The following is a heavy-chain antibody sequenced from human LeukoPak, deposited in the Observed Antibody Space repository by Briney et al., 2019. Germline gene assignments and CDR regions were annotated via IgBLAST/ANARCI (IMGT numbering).Heavy chain of an antibody. CDR2: VYRTGST. CDR3: ARDPSITMIRGVTFDY. Sequence: SETLSLTCAVYGGSFSGYYWGWIRQPPGKGLEWIGNVYRTGSTYYNPSLTSRVTISIDTSKNQFSLKLSSVTAADTAVYYCARDPSITMIRGVTFDYWGQGALVTVSS. J-gene: IGHJ4*02. V-gene: IGHV4-34*01. D-gene: IGHD3-10*01. CDR1: GGSFSGYY.